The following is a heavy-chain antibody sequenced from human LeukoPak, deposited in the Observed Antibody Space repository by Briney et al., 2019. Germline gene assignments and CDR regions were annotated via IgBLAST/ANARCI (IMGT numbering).Heavy chain of an antibody. CDR2: ISSSNGNT. CDR1: GYAFTTYG. Sequence: ASVNVSCRASGYAFTTYGFSWVRQAPGQGLEWMGWISSSNGNTNYAQDFLGRLTMTTDTSTTTAYMELRSLRSDDTAVYYCVRDEYYEVAYWGQGTLVTVSP. J-gene: IGHJ4*02. V-gene: IGHV1-18*01. CDR3: VRDEYYEVAY. D-gene: IGHD3-22*01.